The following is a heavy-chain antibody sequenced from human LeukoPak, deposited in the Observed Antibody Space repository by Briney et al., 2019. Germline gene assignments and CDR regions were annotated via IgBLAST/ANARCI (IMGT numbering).Heavy chain of an antibody. CDR1: GFTFSSYG. D-gene: IGHD2/OR15-2a*01. V-gene: IGHV3-30*18. CDR2: ISYDGSNK. J-gene: IGHJ4*02. Sequence: GGSLRLSCAPSGFTFSSYGMHWVRQAPGKGLEWVAVISYDGSNKYYADSVKGRFTISRDNSKNTLYLQMNSLRAEDTAVYYCAKGVIGWGYYFDYWGQGTLVTVSS. CDR3: AKGVIGWGYYFDY.